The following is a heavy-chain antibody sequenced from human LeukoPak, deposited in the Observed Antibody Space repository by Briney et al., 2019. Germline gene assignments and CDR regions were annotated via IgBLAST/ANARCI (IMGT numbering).Heavy chain of an antibody. V-gene: IGHV3-21*01. J-gene: IGHJ4*02. CDR2: ITGDCNYI. Sequence: GGSLRLSCAASGFTFNDYAMTWVRQAPGKGLEWVSSITGDCNYIFYADSVKGRFTISRDNAQNSLLLELNSLRGEDTAVYYCARERNFYYFDYWGQGALVTVSS. D-gene: IGHD3-3*01. CDR3: ARERNFYYFDY. CDR1: GFTFNDYA.